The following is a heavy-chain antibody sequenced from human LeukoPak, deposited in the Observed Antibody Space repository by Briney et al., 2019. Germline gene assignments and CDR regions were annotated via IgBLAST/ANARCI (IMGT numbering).Heavy chain of an antibody. V-gene: IGHV3-23*01. J-gene: IGHJ4*02. CDR1: GFTFSSYA. D-gene: IGHD3-22*01. CDR2: ISGSGGRT. Sequence: GGSLRLSCAASGFTFSSYAMTWVRQAPGKGLEWASAISGSGGRTYYVDSVKGRFTISRDNSKNTLYLQMNSLRAEDTAVYYCAKQYSSGYYFYFDYWGQGALVTVSS. CDR3: AKQYSSGYYFYFDY.